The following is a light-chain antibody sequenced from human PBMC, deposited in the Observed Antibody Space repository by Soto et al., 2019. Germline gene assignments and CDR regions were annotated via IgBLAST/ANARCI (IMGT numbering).Light chain of an antibody. Sequence: EIVLTQSPATLSLSPGERATLSCRASQSVSSYLAWYQQKPGQAPRLLIYDAPNRATGIPARFSGSGSGTDFTLTIISLEPEEFAVYYCQQRSNWPSFGGGTKVEIK. V-gene: IGKV3-11*01. CDR3: QQRSNWPS. CDR1: QSVSSY. J-gene: IGKJ4*01. CDR2: DAP.